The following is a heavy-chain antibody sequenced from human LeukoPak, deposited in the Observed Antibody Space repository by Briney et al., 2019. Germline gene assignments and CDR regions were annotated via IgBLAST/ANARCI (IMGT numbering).Heavy chain of an antibody. CDR2: ISTDGSRT. V-gene: IGHV3-74*01. CDR3: ASYLTSIPSGMDV. CDR1: GFTFRRYW. J-gene: IGHJ6*02. Sequence: PGGSLRLSCAASGFTFRRYWMHWLRQAPGKGVVWVSRISTDGSRTIYADSVKGRFTISRDNGKNTLYLQMNSLRAEDTAVYYCASYLTSIPSGMDVWGQGTTVTVSS. D-gene: IGHD2/OR15-2a*01.